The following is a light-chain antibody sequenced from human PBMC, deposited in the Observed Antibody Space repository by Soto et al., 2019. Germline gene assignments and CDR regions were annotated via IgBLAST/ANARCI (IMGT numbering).Light chain of an antibody. V-gene: IGKV3-11*01. CDR3: EQRSNCPLT. CDR2: DAS. Sequence: MVMTEYSSTLCVSPGERATLSCRASQSVSSNLAWYQQRPGQAPRLLIYDASNRATGIPARFIGGGSGIGFSLAIRSLEPEDSAVYYCEQRSNCPLTFGQGTRLEIK. CDR1: QSVSSN. J-gene: IGKJ5*01.